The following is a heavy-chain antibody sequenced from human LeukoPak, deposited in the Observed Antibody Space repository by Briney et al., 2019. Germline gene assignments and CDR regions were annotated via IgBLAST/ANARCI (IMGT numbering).Heavy chain of an antibody. CDR3: AKSADRGVMDEVDY. CDR1: GFTFSSYG. Sequence: GGTLRLSCAPSGFTFSSYGMSWVRQAPRKGLEWVSAISGSGGSTYYADSVKGRFTISRDNSKNTLYLQMNSLGAEDKAVYYCAKSADRGVMDEVDYWGQGTLVTVSS. CDR2: ISGSGGST. J-gene: IGHJ4*02. V-gene: IGHV3-23*01. D-gene: IGHD3-10*01.